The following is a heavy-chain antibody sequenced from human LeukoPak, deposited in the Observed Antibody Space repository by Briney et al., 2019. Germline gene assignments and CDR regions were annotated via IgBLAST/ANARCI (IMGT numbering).Heavy chain of an antibody. CDR3: SFYYDSSGSFDY. D-gene: IGHD3-22*01. J-gene: IGHJ4*02. CDR2: ISGSGGST. Sequence: GGSLRLSCAASGFTFSSYAMSWVRQAPGKRLEWVSAISGSGGSTYYADSVKGRFTISRDNSKNTLYLQMNSLRAEDTAVYYCSFYYDSSGSFDYWGQGTLVTVSS. CDR1: GFTFSSYA. V-gene: IGHV3-23*01.